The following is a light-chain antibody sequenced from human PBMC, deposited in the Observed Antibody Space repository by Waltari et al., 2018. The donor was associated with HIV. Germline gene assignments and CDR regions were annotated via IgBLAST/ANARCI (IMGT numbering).Light chain of an antibody. J-gene: IGLJ2*01. CDR2: DVS. V-gene: IGLV2-11*01. CDR1: SSDVGVYNF. Sequence: QSALTQPRSVSGSPGQSVTISCPGTSSDVGVYNFVSWYQQHPGKAPKLMIYDVSKRPSGVPDRFSGSKSGNTASLTISGLQAEDEADYYCCSYAGSYPVVFGGGTKPTVL. CDR3: CSYAGSYPVV.